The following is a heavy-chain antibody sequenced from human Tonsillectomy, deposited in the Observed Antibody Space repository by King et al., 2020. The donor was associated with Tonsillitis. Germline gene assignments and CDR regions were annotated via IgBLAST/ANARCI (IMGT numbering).Heavy chain of an antibody. CDR3: ASPGEQLVRDYYYNGLDV. CDR1: GGTFSSYG. Sequence: QLVQSGAEVKKPGSSVKVSCKASGGTFSSYGLTWVRQAPGQGLEWMGGIIPVFGTTNYAQKFQGRFTISADKSTSTAYMELRSLNSEDTAVYYCASPGEQLVRDYYYNGLDVWGQGTTVTVSS. D-gene: IGHD6-13*01. J-gene: IGHJ6*02. V-gene: IGHV1-69*06. CDR2: IIPVFGTT.